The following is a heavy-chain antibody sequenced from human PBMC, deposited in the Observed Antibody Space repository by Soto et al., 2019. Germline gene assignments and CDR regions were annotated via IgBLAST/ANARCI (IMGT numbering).Heavy chain of an antibody. CDR3: ATTRGIAVGVRFED. V-gene: IGHV4-39*01. Sequence: SATLSLTCTFSGFSISSKNFYWGWIRQSPGKGLEWIGTLYSGSTFSSLSLKNRVTISVDTSKNQVSLKLRSVAAADTAIYYCATTRGIAVGVRFEDWGQGIQVTVAS. D-gene: IGHD6-19*01. CDR1: GFSISSKNFY. J-gene: IGHJ5*02. CDR2: LYSGST.